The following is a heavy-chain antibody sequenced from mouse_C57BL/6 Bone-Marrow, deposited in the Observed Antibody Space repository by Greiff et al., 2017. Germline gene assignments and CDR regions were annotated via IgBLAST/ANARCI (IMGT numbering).Heavy chain of an antibody. V-gene: IGHV5-4*03. CDR3: AKVLHAMDY. J-gene: IGHJ4*01. Sequence: EVKVVESGGGLVKPGGSLKLSCAASGFTFSSYAMAWVRQTPEKRLEWVATISDGGSYTYYPDNVKGRFTISRDNAQNNLYLQMSHLKSEDTAIYYCAKVLHAMDYWGQGTSVTVSS. CDR1: GFTFSSYA. D-gene: IGHD1-1*01. CDR2: ISDGGSYT.